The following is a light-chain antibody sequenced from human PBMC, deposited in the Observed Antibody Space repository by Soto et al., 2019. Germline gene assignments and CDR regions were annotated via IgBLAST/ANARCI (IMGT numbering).Light chain of an antibody. J-gene: IGKJ2*01. CDR2: GAS. V-gene: IGKV3-20*01. Sequence: EIVLTQSPGTLSLSPGERATLSCRASQSVSSSYLAWYQQKPGQAPRLLIYGASRRAPGIPDRFSGSGSGTDFNLTISRLEPEDFAVYYCQQYGSSPNTFGQGTKLEIK. CDR1: QSVSSSY. CDR3: QQYGSSPNT.